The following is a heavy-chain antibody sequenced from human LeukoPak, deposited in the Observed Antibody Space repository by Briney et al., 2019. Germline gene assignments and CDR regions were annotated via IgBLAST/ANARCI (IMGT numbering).Heavy chain of an antibody. CDR2: MLPIFGTA. V-gene: IGHV1-69*13. J-gene: IGHJ3*02. CDR1: GGNFRNYG. Sequence: SVKVSCKASGGNFRNYGFHWVRQAPGQGLEWMGGMLPIFGTANYAQKFQGRVTITADESSNTASLDLSSLRSEDTAVYYCARDRAADYGSVDAFDIWGQGTMVTVSS. D-gene: IGHD3-10*01. CDR3: ARDRAADYGSVDAFDI.